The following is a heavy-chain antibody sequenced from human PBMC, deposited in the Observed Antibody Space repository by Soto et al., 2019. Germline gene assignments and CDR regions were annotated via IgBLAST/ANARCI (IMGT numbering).Heavy chain of an antibody. D-gene: IGHD5-18*01. J-gene: IGHJ4*02. CDR1: GFTFSSYG. V-gene: IGHV3-30*18. Sequence: QVQLVESGGGVVQPGRSLRLSCAASGFTFSSYGMHWVRQAPGKGLEWVAVISYDGSNKYYADSVKGRFTISRDNSKNTLYLQMNSLRAEDTAVYYCAKFPHVDTAMDLDYWGQGTLVTVSS. CDR3: AKFPHVDTAMDLDY. CDR2: ISYDGSNK.